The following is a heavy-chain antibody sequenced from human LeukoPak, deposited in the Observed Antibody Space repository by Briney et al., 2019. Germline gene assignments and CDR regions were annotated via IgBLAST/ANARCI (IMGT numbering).Heavy chain of an antibody. CDR1: GFTFSSYS. Sequence: GGSLRLSCAASGFTFSSYSMNWVRQAPGKGLEWVSSISSSSSYIYYADSVRGRFTISRDNAKNSLYLQMSSLRAEDTGVYYCARDETAAGLYFDLWGQGTLVTVSS. D-gene: IGHD6-13*01. CDR3: ARDETAAGLYFDL. CDR2: ISSSSSYI. V-gene: IGHV3-21*01. J-gene: IGHJ4*02.